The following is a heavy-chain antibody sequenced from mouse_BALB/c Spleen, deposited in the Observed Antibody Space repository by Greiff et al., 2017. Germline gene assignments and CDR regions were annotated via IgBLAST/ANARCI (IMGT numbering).Heavy chain of an antibody. D-gene: IGHD2-2*01. CDR1: GYTFTSYT. Sequence: VQLVESGAELARPGASVKMSCKASGYTFTSYTMHWVKQRPGQGLEWIGYINPSSGYTNYNQKFKDKATLTADKSSSTAYMQLSSLTSEDSAVYYCARDYGYGHWFAYWGQGTLVTVSA. CDR3: ARDYGYGHWFAY. CDR2: INPSSGYT. V-gene: IGHV1-4*01. J-gene: IGHJ3*01.